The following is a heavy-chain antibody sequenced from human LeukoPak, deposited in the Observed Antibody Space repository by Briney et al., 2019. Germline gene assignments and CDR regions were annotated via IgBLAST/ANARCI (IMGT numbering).Heavy chain of an antibody. V-gene: IGHV4-59*01. CDR3: ASGGGGDYSYI. CDR2: IYYTGRT. J-gene: IGHJ4*02. CDR1: GGSISSYY. D-gene: IGHD4-17*01. Sequence: PSETLSFTCTVSGGSISSYYWSWIRQSPGKGLEWIGYIYYTGRTNYNPSLKSRVTMSVDTSKNQFSLKLTSVTAADTALYYCASGGGGDYSYIWGQGALVTVSS.